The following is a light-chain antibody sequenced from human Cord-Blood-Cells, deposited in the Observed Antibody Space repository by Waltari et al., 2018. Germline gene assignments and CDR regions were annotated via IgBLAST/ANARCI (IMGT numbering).Light chain of an antibody. Sequence: QSALTQPAAVSGSPGKSITISGTGTTSDVGGYNYVSCYQQHPGKAPKLMIYDVSNRPSGVSNRFSGSKSGHTASLTIAGLQAEDEADYYGSSYTSSSTWVFGGGTKLTVL. CDR2: DVS. CDR1: TSDVGGYNY. V-gene: IGLV2-14*03. CDR3: SSYTSSSTWV. J-gene: IGLJ3*02.